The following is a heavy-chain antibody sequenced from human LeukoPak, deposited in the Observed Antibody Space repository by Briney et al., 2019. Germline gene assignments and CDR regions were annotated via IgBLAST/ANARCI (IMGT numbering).Heavy chain of an antibody. CDR1: GYTFTGYY. J-gene: IGHJ5*02. Sequence: ASVKVSCKASGYTFTGYYMHWVRQAPGQGLEWMGWINPNSGGTNYAQKFQGRVTMTRDTSISTAYMELSRPRSDDTAVYYCARDRKHCSSTSCYTKPFGWFDPWGQGTLVTVSS. CDR3: ARDRKHCSSTSCYTKPFGWFDP. V-gene: IGHV1-2*02. D-gene: IGHD2-2*02. CDR2: INPNSGGT.